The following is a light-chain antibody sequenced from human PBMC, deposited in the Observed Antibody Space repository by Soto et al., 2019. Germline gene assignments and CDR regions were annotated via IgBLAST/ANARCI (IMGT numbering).Light chain of an antibody. Sequence: EFMLTQSPGTLSLSPGERATLSYRASQSISSNLAWYQQKLGQAPRLFIFRASSRATGVPARFSGSGSGTEFNMTISSLQSEDFAVYYCQQYNNWPRATFGGGTKVDI. CDR1: QSISSN. J-gene: IGKJ4*01. CDR2: RAS. CDR3: QQYNNWPRAT. V-gene: IGKV3-15*01.